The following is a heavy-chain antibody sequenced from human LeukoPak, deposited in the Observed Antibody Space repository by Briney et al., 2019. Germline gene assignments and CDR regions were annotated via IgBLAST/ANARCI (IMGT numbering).Heavy chain of an antibody. V-gene: IGHV4-39*07. CDR1: GGSISSSSYY. J-gene: IGHJ5*02. CDR3: ASRYDYVWGSYRSNNWFDP. CDR2: IYYSGST. Sequence: SETLSLTCTVSGGSISSSSYYWGWIRQPPGKGLEWIGSIYYSGSTYYNPSLKSRVTISVDTSKNQFSLKLSSVTAVDTAVYYCASRYDYVWGSYRSNNWFDPWGQGTLVTVSS. D-gene: IGHD3-16*02.